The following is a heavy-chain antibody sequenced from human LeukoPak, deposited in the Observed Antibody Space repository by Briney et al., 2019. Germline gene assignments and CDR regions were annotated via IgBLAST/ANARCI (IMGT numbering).Heavy chain of an antibody. J-gene: IGHJ6*02. CDR3: ARDRGYSYGSYYYYGMDV. D-gene: IGHD5-18*01. Sequence: GASVKVSCKASGYTFTSYGISWVRQAPGQGLEWMGWISAYNGNTNFAQKLQGRVTMTTDTSTSTAYMELRSLRSDDTAVYYCARDRGYSYGSYYYYGMDVWGQGTTVTVSS. V-gene: IGHV1-18*01. CDR1: GYTFTSYG. CDR2: ISAYNGNT.